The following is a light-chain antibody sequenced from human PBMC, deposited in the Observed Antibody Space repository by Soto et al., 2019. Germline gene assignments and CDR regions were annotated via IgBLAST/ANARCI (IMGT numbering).Light chain of an antibody. CDR3: CSYAGSYIYV. V-gene: IGLV2-11*01. CDR2: DVS. Sequence: QSVLTQPRSVSGSPGQSVTISCTGTSSDVGGYNAVSWYQHNPGKAPKLMIYDVSKRPSGVPDRFSGSKSGNTASLTISGLQAEDEADYYCCSYAGSYIYVFGSGTQLTVL. J-gene: IGLJ7*01. CDR1: SSDVGGYNA.